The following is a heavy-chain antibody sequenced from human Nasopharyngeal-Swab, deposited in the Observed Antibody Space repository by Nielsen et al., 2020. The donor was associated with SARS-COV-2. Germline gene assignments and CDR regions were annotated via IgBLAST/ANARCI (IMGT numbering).Heavy chain of an antibody. Sequence: WIRQPPGKGLEWIGEINHSGSINYNPSLKSRVTISVDKSKNQFSLKLSSVTAADTAVYYCSGDFWSGYPDAFDIWGQGTMVTVSS. CDR2: INHSGSI. J-gene: IGHJ3*02. D-gene: IGHD3-3*01. CDR3: SGDFWSGYPDAFDI. V-gene: IGHV4-34*03.